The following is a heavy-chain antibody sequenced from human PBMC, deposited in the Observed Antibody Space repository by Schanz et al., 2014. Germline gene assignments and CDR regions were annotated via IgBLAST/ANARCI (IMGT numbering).Heavy chain of an antibody. CDR3: ARESSNDIVLVPGAVFDH. J-gene: IGHJ4*02. CDR2: ISGRDGST. CDR1: GFTFSAYY. D-gene: IGHD2-2*01. Sequence: EVQLVESGGGLVQPGGSLRLSCAASGFTFSAYYMDWVRQAPGMGLEWVSAISGRDGSTYYADSVRGRITMSRDNSKNTVYLQMNSLRPGDTAVYYCARESSNDIVLVPGAVFDHWGQGILVTVSS. V-gene: IGHV3-23*04.